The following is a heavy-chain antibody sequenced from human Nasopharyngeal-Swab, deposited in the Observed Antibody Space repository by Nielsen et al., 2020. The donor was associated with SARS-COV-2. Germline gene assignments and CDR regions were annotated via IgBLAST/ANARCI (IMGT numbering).Heavy chain of an antibody. D-gene: IGHD2-8*01. CDR1: GFSITYRF. Sequence: LVKVSCKASGFSITYRFLHWMRQAPGQALEWMGWITPFNGNAKYAQKFQGRASITRDGSRTTASLELSSLRPDDTAMYFCASGQCINGVCNPTDGLDVWGQGTSVTVS. V-gene: IGHV1-45*02. J-gene: IGHJ6*02. CDR2: ITPFNGNA. CDR3: ASGQCINGVCNPTDGLDV.